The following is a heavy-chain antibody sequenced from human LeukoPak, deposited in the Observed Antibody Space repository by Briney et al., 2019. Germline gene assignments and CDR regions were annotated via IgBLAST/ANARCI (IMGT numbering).Heavy chain of an antibody. CDR2: IKSKADGETT. V-gene: IGHV3-15*01. J-gene: IGHJ4*02. Sequence: PGGSLRLSCAASGFTFINAWMSWVRQAPGKRLEWVGRIKSKADGETTDYAAPVKGRFTISRDDSENTLYLQINSLKTEDTAVYYCTTDRGPAFDYWGQGTLVTVSS. D-gene: IGHD1-26*01. CDR3: TTDRGPAFDY. CDR1: GFTFINAW.